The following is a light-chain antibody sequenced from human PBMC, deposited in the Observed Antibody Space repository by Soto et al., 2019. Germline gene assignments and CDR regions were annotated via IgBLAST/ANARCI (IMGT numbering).Light chain of an antibody. CDR2: GAS. CDR1: QSVSSS. V-gene: IGKV3-15*01. J-gene: IGKJ1*01. Sequence: EIVMTQSPATLSVSTGERATLSCRASQSVSSSLAWYQQKPGQAPRLLISGASTRATGIPARFSASGSGTDFTLTISSLQPDDFATYYCQQYNSYSTFGQGTKVDIK. CDR3: QQYNSYST.